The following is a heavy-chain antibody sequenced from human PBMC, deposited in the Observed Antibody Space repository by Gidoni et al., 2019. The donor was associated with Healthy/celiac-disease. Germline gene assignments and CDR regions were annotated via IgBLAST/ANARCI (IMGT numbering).Heavy chain of an antibody. CDR1: GFTFSTYS. D-gene: IGHD5-12*01. CDR3: AREDHTGYESYYFDY. J-gene: IGHJ4*02. CDR2: ISSGSSFI. Sequence: EVQLVESGGGLVKPGGSLRLSCAASGFTFSTYSMNWVRQAPGKGLEWVSSISSGSSFIYYADSVKGRFIISRDNAKNSLYLQMNSLRAEDTAVYYCAREDHTGYESYYFDYWGQGTLVTVSS. V-gene: IGHV3-21*02.